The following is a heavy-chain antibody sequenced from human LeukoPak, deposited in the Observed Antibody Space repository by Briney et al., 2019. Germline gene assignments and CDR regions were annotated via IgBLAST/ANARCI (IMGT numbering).Heavy chain of an antibody. V-gene: IGHV3-48*03. CDR2: ISSSGSTI. CDR1: GFTFSSYE. CDR3: AREGTSITGTRRGFDP. D-gene: IGHD1-7*01. J-gene: IGHJ5*02. Sequence: PGGSLRLSCAASGFTFSSYEMNWVRQAPGKGLEWVSYISSSGSTIHYADSVKGRFTISRDNAKNSLYLQMNSLRAEDTAVYYCAREGTSITGTRRGFDPWGQGTLVTVSS.